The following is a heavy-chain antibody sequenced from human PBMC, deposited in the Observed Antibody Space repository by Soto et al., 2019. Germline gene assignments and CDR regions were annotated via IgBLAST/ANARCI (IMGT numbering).Heavy chain of an antibody. CDR2: IYDGWTI. D-gene: IGHD3-16*01. CDR1: GGSISSAAYC. V-gene: IGHV4-30-4*01. Sequence: SETLSLTCTVSGGSISSAAYCWSWIRQSPDKGLEWIGHIYDGWTIYSSPSLKGRVTISADTSETQFSLKLNSVSAADTAVYYCARGPYGDKVDYWGQG. CDR3: ARGPYGDKVDY. J-gene: IGHJ4*02.